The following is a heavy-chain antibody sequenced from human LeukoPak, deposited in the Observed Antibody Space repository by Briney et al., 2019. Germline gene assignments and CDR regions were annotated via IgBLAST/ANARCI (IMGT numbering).Heavy chain of an antibody. CDR1: GYTFTGYY. Sequence: ASVRVSCKASGYTFTGYYMHWVRQAPGKGLEWMGGFDAEDGETMYAEKFQGRVTMTEDTSTDTAYMELSSLRSEDTAVYYCATVFRFYNYYDSSAYSPRRWFDPWGQGTLVTVSS. J-gene: IGHJ5*02. D-gene: IGHD3-22*01. CDR3: ATVFRFYNYYDSSAYSPRRWFDP. CDR2: FDAEDGET. V-gene: IGHV1-24*01.